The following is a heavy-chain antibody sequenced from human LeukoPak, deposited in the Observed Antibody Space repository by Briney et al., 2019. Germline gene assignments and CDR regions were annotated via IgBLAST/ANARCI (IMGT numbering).Heavy chain of an antibody. CDR2: IKPSGGST. V-gene: IGHV1-46*01. Sequence: GASVKVSCKASGYTFTNYYIHWVRQAPGQGLEWMGIIKPSGGSTNYAQNFQGRVTMTSDTSTSTVYMELSGLRSEDTAVYYCARDRGSGWYIYWGQGTLVTVSS. J-gene: IGHJ4*02. CDR1: GYTFTNYY. D-gene: IGHD6-19*01. CDR3: ARDRGSGWYIY.